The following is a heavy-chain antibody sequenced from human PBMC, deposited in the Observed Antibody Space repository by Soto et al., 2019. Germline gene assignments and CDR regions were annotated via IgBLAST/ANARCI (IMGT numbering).Heavy chain of an antibody. Sequence: EVQLVESGGGLVQPGGSLRLSCAASGFTFSDHYMDWVRQAPGKGLEWVGRTRNKANSYTTEYAASVKGRFTISRDDSKNSRYLQMNSLKTEDTAVYYCARADDSSGYYLDYWGQGTLVTVSS. D-gene: IGHD3-22*01. CDR2: TRNKANSYTT. CDR1: GFTFSDHY. CDR3: ARADDSSGYYLDY. V-gene: IGHV3-72*01. J-gene: IGHJ4*02.